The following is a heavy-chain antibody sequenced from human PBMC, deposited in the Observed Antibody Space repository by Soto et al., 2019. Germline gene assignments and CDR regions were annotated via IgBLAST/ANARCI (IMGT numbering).Heavy chain of an antibody. J-gene: IGHJ3*02. Sequence: QQQLQESGSGLVKPSQTLSLTCAVSGGSISSGGYSWSWIRQPPGKGLEWIGYIYHSGSTYYNPSLKSRVTISVDRSKNQFSLKLSSVTAADTAVYYCARSYSDAFDIWGQGTMVTVSS. CDR2: IYHSGST. CDR1: GGSISSGGYS. CDR3: ARSYSDAFDI. V-gene: IGHV4-30-2*01. D-gene: IGHD1-26*01.